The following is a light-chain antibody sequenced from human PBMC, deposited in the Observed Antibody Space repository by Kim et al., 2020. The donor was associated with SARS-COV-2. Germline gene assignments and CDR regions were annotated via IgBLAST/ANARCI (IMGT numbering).Light chain of an antibody. CDR3: QQYNNWPNT. Sequence: ETVMTQSPATLSVSPGERDTLSCRASQSVSSNLAWYQQQPGQAPSLLIYGASTRATGIPARFSGSGSGTEFTLTISSLQSEDFVVYYCQQYNNWPNTFGGGTKVDIK. V-gene: IGKV3-15*01. CDR1: QSVSSN. CDR2: GAS. J-gene: IGKJ4*01.